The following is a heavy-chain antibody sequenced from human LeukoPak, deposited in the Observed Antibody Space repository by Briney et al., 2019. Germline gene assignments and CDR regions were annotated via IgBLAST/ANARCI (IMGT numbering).Heavy chain of an antibody. D-gene: IGHD6-19*01. CDR2: IRSKANSYAT. V-gene: IGHV3-73*01. CDR3: TPRGSPVDY. Sequence: GGSLRLSCAASGFTFSGSAMHWVRQASGKGLEWVGRIRSKANSYATAYAASVKGRFTIPRDDSKNTAYLQMNSLKTEDTAVYYCTPRGSPVDYWGQGTLVTVSS. CDR1: GFTFSGSA. J-gene: IGHJ4*02.